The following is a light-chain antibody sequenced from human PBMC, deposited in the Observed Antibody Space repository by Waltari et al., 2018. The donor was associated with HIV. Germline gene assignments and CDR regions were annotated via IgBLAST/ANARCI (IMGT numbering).Light chain of an antibody. CDR3: QQYKTLPLT. J-gene: IGKJ4*01. CDR1: QDISNY. Sequence: DIQMTQSPSSLSASVGDGVTITCQASQDISNYLNWFQQKPGKAPELLISGASNLETGVPSRFSGSSSGTDFTLTISSLQPEDIATYYCQQYKTLPLTFGGGTKVEI. CDR2: GAS. V-gene: IGKV1-33*01.